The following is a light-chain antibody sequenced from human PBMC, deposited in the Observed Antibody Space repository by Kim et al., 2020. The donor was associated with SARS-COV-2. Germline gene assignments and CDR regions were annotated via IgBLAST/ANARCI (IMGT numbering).Light chain of an antibody. CDR2: GKN. CDR1: SLRSYY. CDR3: QSRDSSGKVV. V-gene: IGLV3-19*01. J-gene: IGLJ2*01. Sequence: SSELPQDPAVSVALGQTVRITCQGDSLRSYYASWYQQRPGQAPVVAIYGKNNRPSGIPDRFSGSSSGNTASLTITGAQAEDEADYYCQSRDSSGKVVFGGGTKLTVL.